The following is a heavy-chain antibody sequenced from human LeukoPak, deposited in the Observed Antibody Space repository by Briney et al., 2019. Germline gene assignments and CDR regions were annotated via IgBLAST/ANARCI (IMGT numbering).Heavy chain of an antibody. Sequence: GGSLRLSCAASGFTFSSYAMSWVRQAPGKGLEWVSAISGSGGSTYYADSVKGRFTISRDNSKNTLYLQMNSPRAEDTAVYYCAKAYYGSGSYYNSWFDPWGQGTLVTVSS. J-gene: IGHJ5*02. D-gene: IGHD3-10*01. V-gene: IGHV3-23*01. CDR3: AKAYYGSGSYYNSWFDP. CDR2: ISGSGGST. CDR1: GFTFSSYA.